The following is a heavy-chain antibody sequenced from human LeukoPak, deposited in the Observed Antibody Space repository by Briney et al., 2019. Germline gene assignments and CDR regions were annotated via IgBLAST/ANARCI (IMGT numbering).Heavy chain of an antibody. Sequence: KSSETLSLTCTVSGGSISSYYWSWIRQPPGKGLEWIGYIYYSGSTNYNPSLKSRVTISVDTSKNQFSLKLSSVTAAATAVYYCARSRYYYGMDVWGQGTTVTVSS. CDR3: ARSRYYYGMDV. J-gene: IGHJ6*02. CDR1: GGSISSYY. V-gene: IGHV4-59*08. CDR2: IYYSGST.